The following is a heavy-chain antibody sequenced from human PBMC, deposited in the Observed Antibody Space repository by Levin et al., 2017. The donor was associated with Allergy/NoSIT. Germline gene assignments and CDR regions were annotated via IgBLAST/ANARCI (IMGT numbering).Heavy chain of an antibody. J-gene: IGHJ6*03. D-gene: IGHD2-2*01. CDR2: ISTHNGNT. V-gene: IGHV1-18*01. Sequence: GASVKVSCKASGYTFKNYGISWVRQAPGQGLEWMGWISTHNGNTNYAQSFQGRVTMTTDTSTSTADMELRSLISDDTAVNYCARFVVTPVSYFYTDVWGKGTTVTVSS. CDR1: GYTFKNYG. CDR3: ARFVVTPVSYFYTDV.